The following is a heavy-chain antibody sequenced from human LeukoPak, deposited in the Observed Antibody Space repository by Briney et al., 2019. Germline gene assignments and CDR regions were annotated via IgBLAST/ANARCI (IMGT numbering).Heavy chain of an antibody. V-gene: IGHV4-39*01. CDR2: IYYSGST. Sequence: SETLSLTCTVPGGSISSSSYYWGWIRQPPGKGLEWIGSIYYSGSTYYNPSLKSRVTISVDTSKNQFSLKLSSVTAADTAVYYCARLRAVFCSSTSCYVGLYYFDYWGQGTLVTVSS. D-gene: IGHD2-2*01. CDR3: ARLRAVFCSSTSCYVGLYYFDY. CDR1: GGSISSSSYY. J-gene: IGHJ4*02.